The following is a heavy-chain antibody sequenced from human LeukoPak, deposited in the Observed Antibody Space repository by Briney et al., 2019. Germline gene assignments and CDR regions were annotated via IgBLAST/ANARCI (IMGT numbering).Heavy chain of an antibody. CDR3: ARERIVVVPAVNYYYYYGMDV. J-gene: IGHJ6*02. V-gene: IGHV4-31*03. CDR2: IYYSGST. CDR1: GGSISSGGYY. D-gene: IGHD2-2*01. Sequence: SETLSLTCTVSGGSISSGGYYWSWIRQHPRKGLEWIGYIYYSGSTYYNPSLKSRVTISVDTSKNQFSLKLSSVTAADTAVYYCARERIVVVPAVNYYYYYGMDVWGQGTTVTVSS.